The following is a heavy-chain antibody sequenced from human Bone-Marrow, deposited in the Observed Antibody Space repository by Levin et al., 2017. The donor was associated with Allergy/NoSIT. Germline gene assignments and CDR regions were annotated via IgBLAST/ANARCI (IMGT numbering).Heavy chain of an antibody. CDR3: ARDQINYGSGSFAY. V-gene: IGHV4-31*03. J-gene: IGHJ4*02. D-gene: IGHD3-10*01. Sequence: SETLSLTCTVSDDALSGGYYYWTWIRQHPGKGLEWIGYIYDSGQTAYSPSLKSRVTISLDKSKNQFSLRLSSVTAADTAIYYCARDQINYGSGSFAYWGQGILVTVSS. CDR2: IYDSGQT. CDR1: DDALSGGYYY.